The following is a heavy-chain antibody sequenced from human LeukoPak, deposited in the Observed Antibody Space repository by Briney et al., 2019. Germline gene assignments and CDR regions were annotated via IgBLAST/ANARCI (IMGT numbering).Heavy chain of an antibody. D-gene: IGHD3-22*01. Sequence: GESLKISCKGSGYSFTNYWIGWVRQMPGKGLEWMGIIYSGDSDTTYSPSFQGQVTISADKSISTAYLQWSSLKASDTAMYYSARHSGSGYRQPFDYWGQGTLVTVSS. J-gene: IGHJ4*02. CDR1: GYSFTNYW. CDR2: IYSGDSDT. CDR3: ARHSGSGYRQPFDY. V-gene: IGHV5-51*01.